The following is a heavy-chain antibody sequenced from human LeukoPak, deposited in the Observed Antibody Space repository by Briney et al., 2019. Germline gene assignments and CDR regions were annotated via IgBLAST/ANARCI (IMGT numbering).Heavy chain of an antibody. CDR2: ISSDGRNK. V-gene: IGHV3-30*18. CDR3: AKDFRDGYNYIDY. Sequence: GGSLRLSCAASGFTLSTFGMHWVRQAPGKGLEWAAVISSDGRNKHYADSVRGRFTISRDNSKNTLYLQMNSLRAEDTAIYYCAKDFRDGYNYIDYWGQGTLVTVSS. D-gene: IGHD5-24*01. CDR1: GFTLSTFG. J-gene: IGHJ4*02.